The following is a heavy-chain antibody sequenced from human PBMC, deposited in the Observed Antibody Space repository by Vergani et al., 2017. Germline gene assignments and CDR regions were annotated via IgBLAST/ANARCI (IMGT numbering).Heavy chain of an antibody. CDR2: ISSSSSYI. CDR3: ATGYSSGRNYNDAFDI. V-gene: IGHV3-21*01. J-gene: IGHJ3*02. D-gene: IGHD6-19*01. CDR1: GFTFSSYS. Sequence: EVQLVESGGGLVKPGGSLRLSCAASGFTFSSYSMNWVRQAPGKGLEWVSSISSSSSYIYYADSVKGRFTISRDNAKNSLYLQMNSLRAEDTAVNYCATGYSSGRNYNDAFDIWGQGTMVTVSS.